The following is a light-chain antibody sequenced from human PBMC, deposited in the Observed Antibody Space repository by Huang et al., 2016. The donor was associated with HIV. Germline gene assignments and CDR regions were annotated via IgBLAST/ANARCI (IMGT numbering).Light chain of an antibody. V-gene: IGKV3-20*01. J-gene: IGKJ2*01. CDR1: QSVSRSY. CDR3: QQYGSSPVYT. Sequence: EIELTQSPSTLSLSPGERASLSCRASQSVSRSYLAWYQQKPGQATRLLIYGASSKATGIPDRFSGSGSGTDFTLTISRLEPEDFAVYYCQQYGSSPVYTFGQGTRLEIK. CDR2: GAS.